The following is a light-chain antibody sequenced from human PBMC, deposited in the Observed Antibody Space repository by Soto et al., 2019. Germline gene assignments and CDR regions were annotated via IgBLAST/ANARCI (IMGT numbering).Light chain of an antibody. CDR3: CSYAGSNTYV. CDR1: SSDVGSYNL. J-gene: IGLJ1*01. Sequence: QSVLTQPASVSGSPGQSITISCTETSSDVGSYNLVSWYQHHPGKAPKLMIYEDNKRPSGVSNRFSGSKSGNTASLTISGLLAEDEADYYCCSYAGSNTYVVRTGTKVTVL. CDR2: EDN. V-gene: IGLV2-23*01.